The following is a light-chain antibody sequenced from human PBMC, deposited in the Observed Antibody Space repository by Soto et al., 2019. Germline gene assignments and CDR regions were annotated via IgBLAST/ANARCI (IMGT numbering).Light chain of an antibody. CDR3: QQLNYYPIT. Sequence: IQLTQSPSSLSASVGDRVTITCRASQGISSYLAWYQQKPGKAPKLLISAVSTLQSEVPSRFSGSGSGTGFTLTISSLQPEDFATYYCQQLNYYPITFGQGTRLEIK. J-gene: IGKJ5*01. CDR1: QGISSY. CDR2: AVS. V-gene: IGKV1-9*01.